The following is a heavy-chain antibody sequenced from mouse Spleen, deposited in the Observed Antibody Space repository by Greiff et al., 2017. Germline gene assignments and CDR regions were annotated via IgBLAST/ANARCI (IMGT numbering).Heavy chain of an antibody. CDR2: IWTGGGT. V-gene: IGHV2-9-1*01. CDR1: GFSLTSYA. Sequence: VMLKQSGPGLVAPSQSLSITCTVSGFSLTSYAISWVRQPQGKGLEWLGVIWTGGGTNYNSALKSRLSISKDNSKSQVFLKMNSLQTDDTVRYYCARELRREYYAMDYWGQGTSVHFSS. J-gene: IGHJ4*01. CDR3: ARELRREYYAMDY. D-gene: IGHD2-12*01.